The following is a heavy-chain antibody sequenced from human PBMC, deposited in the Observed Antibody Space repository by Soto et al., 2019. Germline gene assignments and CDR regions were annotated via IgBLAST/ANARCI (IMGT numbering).Heavy chain of an antibody. D-gene: IGHD5-18*01. CDR1: GGAISSSSYY. CDR3: ARRFDSYGDYFDY. Sequence: PSETLSLTCTVSGGAISSSSYYWGWIRQPPGKGLEWIGSIYYSGSTYYNPSLKSRVTISVDTSKNQFSLKLSSVTAADTAVYYCARRFDSYGDYFDYWGQGTLVTVSS. J-gene: IGHJ4*02. CDR2: IYYSGST. V-gene: IGHV4-39*01.